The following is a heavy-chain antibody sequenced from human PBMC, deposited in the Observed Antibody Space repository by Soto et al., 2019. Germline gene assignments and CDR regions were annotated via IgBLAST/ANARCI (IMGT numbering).Heavy chain of an antibody. D-gene: IGHD3-22*01. Sequence: GGSLRLSCAASGFTFSSYTMNWVRQAPGKGLECVSSISSTGSYIYYADSVKGRFTISRDNAKNSLYLQMNSLRAEDTAVYYCARFYYDSSGYLPSPYYYYYGMDVWGQGTTVTVSS. CDR1: GFTFSSYT. J-gene: IGHJ6*02. CDR2: ISSTGSYI. V-gene: IGHV3-21*01. CDR3: ARFYYDSSGYLPSPYYYYYGMDV.